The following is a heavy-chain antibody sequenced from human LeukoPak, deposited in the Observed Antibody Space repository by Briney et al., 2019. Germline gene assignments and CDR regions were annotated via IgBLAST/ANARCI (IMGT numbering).Heavy chain of an antibody. Sequence: SETLSLTCTVSGGSMGSYYWSWIRQPPGKGLEWIGSIYYSGSTNYNPSLKSRVTTSVDTSKNQFSLRLSSVTAADTAVYYCARDHRGYSYGLFDNWGQGTLVTVSS. CDR1: GGSMGSYY. V-gene: IGHV4-59*01. D-gene: IGHD5-18*01. CDR3: ARDHRGYSYGLFDN. J-gene: IGHJ4*02. CDR2: IYYSGST.